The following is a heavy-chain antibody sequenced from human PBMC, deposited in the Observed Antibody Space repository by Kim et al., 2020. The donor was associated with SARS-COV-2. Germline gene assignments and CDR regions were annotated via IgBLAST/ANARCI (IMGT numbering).Heavy chain of an antibody. V-gene: IGHV4-59*08. J-gene: IGHJ4*02. CDR2: IYYSGST. CDR3: ARHGLWFGELLFFDY. D-gene: IGHD3-10*01. CDR1: GGSISSYY. Sequence: SETLSLTCTVSGGSISSYYWSWIRQPPGKGLEWIGYIYYSGSTNYNPSLKSRVTISVDTSKNQFSLKLSSVTAADTAVYYCARHGLWFGELLFFDYWGQGTLVTVSS.